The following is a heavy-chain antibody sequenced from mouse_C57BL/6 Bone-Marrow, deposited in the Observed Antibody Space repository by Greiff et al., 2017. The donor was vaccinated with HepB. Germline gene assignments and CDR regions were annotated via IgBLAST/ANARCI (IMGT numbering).Heavy chain of an antibody. J-gene: IGHJ4*01. V-gene: IGHV1-82*01. Sequence: VQLKESGPELVKPGASVKISCKASGYAFSSSWMNWVKQRPGKGLEWIGRIYPGDGDTNYNGKFKGKDTLTADKSSSTAYMQLSSLTSEDSAVYFGASFSTTVVAPYAMDYWGQGTSVTVSS. CDR1: GYAFSSSW. CDR2: IYPGDGDT. D-gene: IGHD1-1*01. CDR3: ASFSTTVVAPYAMDY.